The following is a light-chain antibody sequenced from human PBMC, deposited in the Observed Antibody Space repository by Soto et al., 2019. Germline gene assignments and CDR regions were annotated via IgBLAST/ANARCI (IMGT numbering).Light chain of an antibody. CDR3: ATCDDSLNGLWV. CDR2: SSY. Sequence: QSALTQPPSASGTPGQRVTISCSGSSSNIGINTVNWYQQLPGTAPKLLIFSSYQRPSGVPDRFSGSKSGTSASLAISGLQSDDEADYYCATCDDSLNGLWVFGGGTKLTVL. CDR1: SSNIGINT. J-gene: IGLJ3*02. V-gene: IGLV1-44*01.